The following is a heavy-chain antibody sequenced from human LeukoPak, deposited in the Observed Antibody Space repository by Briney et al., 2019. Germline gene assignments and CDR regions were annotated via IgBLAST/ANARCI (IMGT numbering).Heavy chain of an antibody. J-gene: IGHJ5*02. CDR1: GGTFSSYA. D-gene: IGHD1-26*01. CDR3: AASRGANNWFDP. V-gene: IGHV1-69*01. CDR2: IIPIFGTA. Sequence: GASVKVSCKASGGTFSSYAISWVRQAPGQGLEWMGGIIPIFGTANYARKFQGRVTITADESTSTAYMELSSLRSEDTAVYYCAASRGANNWFDPWGQGTLVTVSS.